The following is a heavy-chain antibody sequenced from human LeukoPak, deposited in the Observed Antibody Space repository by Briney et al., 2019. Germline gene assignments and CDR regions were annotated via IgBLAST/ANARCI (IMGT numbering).Heavy chain of an antibody. D-gene: IGHD1-1*01. CDR3: ATSKLDGPFFEV. CDR1: GFTLSSDG. Sequence: GGSLRLSSAASGFTLSSDGMTTVRQAPGKGLEWVANIKQGGSERYYVDSVKGRFTISRDNAKNSLYLQMNSLRADDTAVYYCATSKLDGPFFEVCGQGTMITVSS. V-gene: IGHV3-7*02. J-gene: IGHJ3*01. CDR2: IKQGGSER.